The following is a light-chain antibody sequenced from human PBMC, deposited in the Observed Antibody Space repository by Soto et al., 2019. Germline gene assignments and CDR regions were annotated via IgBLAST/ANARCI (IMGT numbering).Light chain of an antibody. Sequence: EIVLTQSPGTLSLSPGERATVSCRASQSVSNYLAWYQQKPGQAPRLLIYDASNRATGIPDRFSGRGSGTDFTLTISSPEPEDSAVYYCLHRRNWPTFGGGTKVDIK. V-gene: IGKV3-11*01. CDR2: DAS. CDR1: QSVSNY. J-gene: IGKJ4*01. CDR3: LHRRNWPT.